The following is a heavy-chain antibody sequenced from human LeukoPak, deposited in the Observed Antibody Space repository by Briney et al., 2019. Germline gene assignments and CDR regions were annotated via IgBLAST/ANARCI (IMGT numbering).Heavy chain of an antibody. V-gene: IGHV3-7*01. Sequence: GGSLILSCAASGFTFSNYAMSWVRQVPGRGLEWVANIKQDGSQRYYVDSVKGRFTISRDNAKNSLYLQMSSLRAEDTAMYYCARDSGRGGESGYYDLWGQGTLVAVSS. CDR1: GFTFSNYA. D-gene: IGHD3-3*01. CDR2: IKQDGSQR. J-gene: IGHJ5*02. CDR3: ARDSGRGGESGYYDL.